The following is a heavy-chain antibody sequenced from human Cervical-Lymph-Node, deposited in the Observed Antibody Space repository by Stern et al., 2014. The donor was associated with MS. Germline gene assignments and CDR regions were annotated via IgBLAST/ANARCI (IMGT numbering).Heavy chain of an antibody. CDR3: ARAITGSTIDF. V-gene: IGHV3-30*04. J-gene: IGHJ4*02. D-gene: IGHD1-7*01. CDR2: ISYDGSYT. Sequence: VQLEESGGGVVQPGRSLRLSCAASGFTFSNYAMHWVRQAPGKGLEWVTLISYDGSYTYYADSVKGRFTISRDNSKNTLYLQMSSLRAEDTAVYYCARAITGSTIDFWGQGTQVTVSS. CDR1: GFTFSNYA.